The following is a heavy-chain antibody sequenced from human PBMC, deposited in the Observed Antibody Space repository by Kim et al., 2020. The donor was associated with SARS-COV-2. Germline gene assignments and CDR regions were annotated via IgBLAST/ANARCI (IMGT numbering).Heavy chain of an antibody. CDR1: GYTFTGYY. Sequence: ASVKVSCKASGYTFTGYYMHWVRQAPGQGLEWMGRINPNSGGTNYAQKFQGRVTMTRDTSISTAYMELSRLRSDDTAVYYCARVLGATVPATADTGSYTDDAFDIWGQGTMVTVSS. D-gene: IGHD2-2*01. J-gene: IGHJ3*02. CDR2: INPNSGGT. CDR3: ARVLGATVPATADTGSYTDDAFDI. V-gene: IGHV1-2*06.